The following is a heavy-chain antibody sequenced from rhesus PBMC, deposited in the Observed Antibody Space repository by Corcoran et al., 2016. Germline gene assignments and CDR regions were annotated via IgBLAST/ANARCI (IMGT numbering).Heavy chain of an antibody. Sequence: QVQLQESGPGLVKPSETLSLTRAVSGYSISSGYYWGWHRQPPGKGLEWIVHIISGGSNYLNPSLQSRVTLSVDTSKNQFSLSLSSVTAADTAVYYCARIGEAIQWVQFGDYWGQGVLVTVSS. V-gene: IGHV4S14*01. CDR1: GYSISSGYY. CDR2: IISGGSN. D-gene: IGHD5-24*01. CDR3: ARIGEAIQWVQFGDY. J-gene: IGHJ4*01.